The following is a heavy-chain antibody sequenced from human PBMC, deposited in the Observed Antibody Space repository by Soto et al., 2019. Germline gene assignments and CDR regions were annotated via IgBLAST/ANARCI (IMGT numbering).Heavy chain of an antibody. Sequence: SETLSLTCAVSGGSISSSNWWSWVRQPPGKGLEWIGEIYHSGSTNYNPSLKSRVTISVDKSKNQFSLKLSSVTAADTAVYYCARERGRTAVAGTGWFDPWGQGTLVTVSS. CDR2: IYHSGST. D-gene: IGHD6-19*01. CDR1: GGSISSSNW. V-gene: IGHV4-4*02. J-gene: IGHJ5*02. CDR3: ARERGRTAVAGTGWFDP.